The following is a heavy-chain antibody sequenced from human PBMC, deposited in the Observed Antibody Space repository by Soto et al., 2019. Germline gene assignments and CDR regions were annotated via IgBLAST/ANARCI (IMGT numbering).Heavy chain of an antibody. Sequence: GGSLRLSCSASGFTFNSNYMHWVRQAPGKGLVWVSRINSDGSSTSYADSVKGRFTISRDNAKNTLYLQMNSLRAEDTAVYYCARVGVYCISTSCQRFDYWGQGTLVTVSS. J-gene: IGHJ4*02. CDR3: ARVGVYCISTSCQRFDY. V-gene: IGHV3-74*01. D-gene: IGHD2-2*01. CDR1: GFTFNSNY. CDR2: INSDGSST.